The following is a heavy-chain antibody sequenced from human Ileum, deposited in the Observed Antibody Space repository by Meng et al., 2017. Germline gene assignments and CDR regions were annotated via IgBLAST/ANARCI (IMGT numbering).Heavy chain of an antibody. D-gene: IGHD1-26*01. J-gene: IGHJ3*01. CDR3: ARLLSGSSAFDL. Sequence: GESLKISCAASGFTFSSSWMHWVRQVPGKGLVWVSRIRSDASMTNYADSVEGRFTISRDNAKNTLYLDMSSLRAEDTAVYYCARLLSGSSAFDLWGQGTMVTVSS. CDR1: GFTFSSSW. V-gene: IGHV3-74*01. CDR2: IRSDASMT.